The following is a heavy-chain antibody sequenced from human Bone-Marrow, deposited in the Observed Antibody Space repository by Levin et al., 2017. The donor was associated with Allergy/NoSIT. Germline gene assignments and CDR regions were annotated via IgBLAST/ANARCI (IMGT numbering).Heavy chain of an antibody. J-gene: IGHJ4*02. D-gene: IGHD3-22*01. V-gene: IGHV3-15*01. CDR3: TTITMIVVVNNTKYYFDY. Sequence: GGSLRLSCAASGFTFSNAWMSWVRQAPGKGLEWVGRIKSKTDGGTTDYAAPVKGRFTISRDDSKNTLYLQMNSLKTEDTAVYYCTTITMIVVVNNTKYYFDYWGQGTLVTVSS. CDR1: GFTFSNAW. CDR2: IKSKTDGGTT.